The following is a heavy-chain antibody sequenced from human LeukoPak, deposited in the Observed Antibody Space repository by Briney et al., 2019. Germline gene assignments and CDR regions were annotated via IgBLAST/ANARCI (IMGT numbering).Heavy chain of an antibody. V-gene: IGHV3-23*01. CDR3: AKNVAVAGITWFDY. CDR1: GFTFSSYA. Sequence: PGGSLRLSCAASGFTFSSYAMSWVRQAPGKGLEWVSAISGSGGSTYYADSVKGRFTISRENSKNTLYLQMNSLRAEDTAVYYCAKNVAVAGITWFDYWGQGTLVTVSS. CDR2: ISGSGGST. D-gene: IGHD6-19*01. J-gene: IGHJ4*02.